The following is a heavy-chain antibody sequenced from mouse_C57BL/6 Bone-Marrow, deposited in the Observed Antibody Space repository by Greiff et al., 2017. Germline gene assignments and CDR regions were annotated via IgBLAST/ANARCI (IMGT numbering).Heavy chain of an antibody. CDR3: ARSRITTVVATDY. CDR2: IYPRSGNT. V-gene: IGHV1-81*01. D-gene: IGHD1-1*01. CDR1: GYTFTSYG. J-gene: IGHJ2*01. Sequence: QVQLQQSGAELARPGASVKLSCKASGYTFTSYGISWVKQRTGQGLEWIGEIYPRSGNTYYNEKFKGKATLTADKSSSTAYLELRSLTSEDSAVYFCARSRITTVVATDYWGQGTTVTVSS.